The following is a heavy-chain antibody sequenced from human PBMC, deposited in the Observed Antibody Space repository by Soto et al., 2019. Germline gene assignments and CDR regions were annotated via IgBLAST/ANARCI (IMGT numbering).Heavy chain of an antibody. CDR3: ARSGDNYNRLDY. D-gene: IGHD1-1*01. CDR2: SSNSGTFS. J-gene: IGHJ4*02. V-gene: IGHV3-11*06. Sequence: QVQLVESGGGLVKPGGSLRLSCEGSGFTFSDYYISWIRQAPGKGLEWISYSSNSGTFSRYADSVKGRFSISRDNTKNLLYLPLNILRAEDTAVYYCARSGDNYNRLDYWGQGTPVTVSS. CDR1: GFTFSDYY.